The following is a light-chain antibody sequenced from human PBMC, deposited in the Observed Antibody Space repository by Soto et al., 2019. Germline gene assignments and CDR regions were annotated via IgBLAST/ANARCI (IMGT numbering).Light chain of an antibody. CDR2: DVS. J-gene: IGLJ2*01. CDR1: SSDVGGYNH. V-gene: IGLV2-14*01. Sequence: QSALTQPASVSGSPGQSITISGTGTSSDVGGYNHVAWYQQHPGKAPKLIIYDVSNRPSGVSNRFSGSKSGNTASLTISGLQAEDEADYYCSSNTGSSTTPVVFGGGTKLTV. CDR3: SSNTGSSTTPVV.